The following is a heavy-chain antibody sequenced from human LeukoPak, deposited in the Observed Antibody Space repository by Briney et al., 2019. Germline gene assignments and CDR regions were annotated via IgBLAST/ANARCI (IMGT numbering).Heavy chain of an antibody. CDR2: IKQDGSEK. V-gene: IGHV3-7*01. Sequence: GGSLRLSCAASGFTFSSYWMSWVRQAPGKGLEWVANIKQDGSEKYYVDSVKGRFTISRDNAKNSLYLQMNSLRAEDTAVYYCAREKGDDYGDDRLDYWGQGTLVTVSS. CDR3: AREKGDDYGDDRLDY. J-gene: IGHJ4*02. CDR1: GFTFSSYW. D-gene: IGHD4-17*01.